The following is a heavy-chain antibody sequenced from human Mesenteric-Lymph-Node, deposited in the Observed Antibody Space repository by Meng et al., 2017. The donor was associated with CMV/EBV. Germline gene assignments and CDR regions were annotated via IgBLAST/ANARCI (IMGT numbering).Heavy chain of an antibody. CDR3: ARGKGTFGVMDV. V-gene: IGHV3-21*01. CDR2: ISSSSSYI. CDR1: GSAFTFSTSG. J-gene: IGHJ6*02. Sequence: GESLKISCAASGSAFTFSTSGMHWVRQAPGKGLEWVSSISSSSSYIYYTDSVKGRFTISRDNAKNSLYLQMNSLGAEDTAVYYCARGKGTFGVMDVWGQGTTVTVSS. D-gene: IGHD3-10*01.